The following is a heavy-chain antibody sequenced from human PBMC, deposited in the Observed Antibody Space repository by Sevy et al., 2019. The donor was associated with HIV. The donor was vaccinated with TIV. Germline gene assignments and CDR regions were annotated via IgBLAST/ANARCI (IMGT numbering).Heavy chain of an antibody. V-gene: IGHV4-39*01. J-gene: IGHJ3*02. CDR3: ARHSPLFEQLALHAFDI. CDR1: GGSISTKSYY. CDR2: IFYSGST. D-gene: IGHD6-13*01. Sequence: SESLSLTCTMSGGSISTKSYYWAWIRQPPGRGLEWIGSIFYSGSTSYNPSLKSRVTISVDTSKNQFSLNLSSVTAADTDVYYCARHSPLFEQLALHAFDIWGQGTMVTVSS.